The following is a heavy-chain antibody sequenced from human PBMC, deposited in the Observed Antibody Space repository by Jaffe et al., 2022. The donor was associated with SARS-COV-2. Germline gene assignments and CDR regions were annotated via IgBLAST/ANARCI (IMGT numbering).Heavy chain of an antibody. Sequence: QVQLVQSGAEVKKPGASVKVSCKASGYAFTSHAITWVRQAPGQGLEWMGWISAYNYNTNYAQRFQGRVTMTTDTSTSTAYMELRSLRSDDTAVYYCARGDMLTFGGFAPPPPAEYFHHWGQGTLVTVSS. CDR1: GYAFTSHA. V-gene: IGHV1-18*01. CDR3: ARGDMLTFGGFAPPPPAEYFHH. D-gene: IGHD3-16*01. CDR2: ISAYNYNT. J-gene: IGHJ1*01.